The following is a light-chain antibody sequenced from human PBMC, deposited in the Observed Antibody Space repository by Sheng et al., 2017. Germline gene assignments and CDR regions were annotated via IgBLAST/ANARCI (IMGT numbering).Light chain of an antibody. CDR3: QVWDGSSDHWV. CDR1: NIGSKG. J-gene: IGLJ3*02. Sequence: SYVLTQPPSVSVAPGKTARITCGGNNIGSKGVHWYQQKPGQAPVLVVYDDSDRPSGIPEQFSGSNSGNTATLTISRVEAGDEADYYCQVWDGSSDHWVFGGGTKLTVL. V-gene: IGLV3-21*03. CDR2: DDS.